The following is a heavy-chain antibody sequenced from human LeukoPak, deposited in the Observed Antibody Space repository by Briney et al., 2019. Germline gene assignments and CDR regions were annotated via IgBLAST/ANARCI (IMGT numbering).Heavy chain of an antibody. CDR3: ARGPLIAAAGTW. CDR1: GFTFSSSA. CDR2: ISGSGGGT. Sequence: GGSLRLSCAASGFTFSSSAMSWVRQAPGKGLEWVSAISGSGGGTYYADSVKGRFTISRDNSKNTLYLQMNSLRAEDTAVYYCARGPLIAAAGTWWGQGTLATVSS. J-gene: IGHJ4*02. V-gene: IGHV3-23*01. D-gene: IGHD6-13*01.